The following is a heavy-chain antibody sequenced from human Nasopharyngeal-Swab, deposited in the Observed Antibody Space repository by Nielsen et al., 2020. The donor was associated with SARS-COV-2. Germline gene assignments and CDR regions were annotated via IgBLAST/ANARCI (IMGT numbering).Heavy chain of an antibody. Sequence: GGSLRLSCDASGFIFHTYWMHWVRHVPGEGLVWVSRINRDGSGTSYADSVKGRFTISRDNAKNTLYLQVNSLRVEDTAVYYCARDTGYSSSGTGFDYWGQGSLVTVSS. CDR1: GFIFHTYW. CDR3: ARDTGYSSSGTGFDY. CDR2: INRDGSGT. V-gene: IGHV3-74*01. J-gene: IGHJ4*02. D-gene: IGHD6-19*01.